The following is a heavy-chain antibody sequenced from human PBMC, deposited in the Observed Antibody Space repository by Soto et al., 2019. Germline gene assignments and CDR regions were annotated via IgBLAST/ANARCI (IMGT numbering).Heavy chain of an antibody. CDR1: GFTVSSNY. V-gene: IGHV3-53*01. J-gene: IGHJ6*02. CDR3: AGLGQGSYYSRLNYYYGMDV. CDR2: IYSGGST. Sequence: GGSLRLSCSASGFTVSSNYMSWVRQAPGKGLEWVSVIYSGGSTYYADSVKGRFTISRDNSKNTLYLQMNSLRAEDTAVYYCAGLGQGSYYSRLNYYYGMDVWGQGTKVNVSS. D-gene: IGHD3-10*01.